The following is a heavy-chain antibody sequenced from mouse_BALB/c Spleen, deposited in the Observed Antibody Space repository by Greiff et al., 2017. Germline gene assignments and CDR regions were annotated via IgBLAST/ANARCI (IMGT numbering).Heavy chain of an antibody. V-gene: IGHV2-9*02. CDR1: GFSLTSYG. J-gene: IGHJ3*01. D-gene: IGHD2-4*01. CDR2: IWAGGST. CDR3: ARIYYDYLAY. Sequence: VKLMESGPGLVAPSQSLSITCTVSGFSLTSYGVHWVRQPPGKGLEWLGVIWAGGSTNYNSALMSRLSISKDNSKSQVFLKMNSLQTDDTAMYYCARIYYDYLAYWGQGTLVTVSA.